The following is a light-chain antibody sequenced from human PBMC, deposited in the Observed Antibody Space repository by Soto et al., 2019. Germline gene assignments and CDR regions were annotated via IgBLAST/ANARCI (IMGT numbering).Light chain of an antibody. Sequence: QSVLTQPASVSGSPGQSITISCTGTSSDVGGYKYVSWYKQNPGKAPKLMIYEVSNRPSGVSNRFSGSKSGNTASLTISGLQAEDEAAYYSSSYTSSSTLVFGTGTKVTVL. J-gene: IGLJ1*01. CDR3: SSYTSSSTLV. CDR1: SSDVGGYKY. CDR2: EVS. V-gene: IGLV2-14*01.